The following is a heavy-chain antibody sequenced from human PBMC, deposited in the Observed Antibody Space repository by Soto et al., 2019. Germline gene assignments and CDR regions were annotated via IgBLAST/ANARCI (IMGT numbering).Heavy chain of an antibody. Sequence: VKVSCKASGYTFTGYYMHWVRQAPGQGLEWMGWINPNSGGTNYAQKFQGWVTMTRDTSISTAYMELSRLRSDDTAVYYCARGTTINYYYYYYMDEWGKGTTVTVSS. J-gene: IGHJ6*03. CDR2: INPNSGGT. CDR3: ARGTTINYYYYYYMDE. CDR1: GYTFTGYY. V-gene: IGHV1-2*04. D-gene: IGHD5-12*01.